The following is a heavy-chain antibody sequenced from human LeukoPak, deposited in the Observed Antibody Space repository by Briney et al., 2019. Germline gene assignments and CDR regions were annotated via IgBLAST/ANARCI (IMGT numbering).Heavy chain of an antibody. Sequence: GGSLRLSCAASGFTFSSYSMNWLRQAPGKGLVWVTYISSSSRSIYYADSVKGRFTISRDNAKNSLYLQMYSLRAEDTVVYYCARWVEWGDIVATCSFDYWGQGTLVTVSS. J-gene: IGHJ4*02. CDR1: GFTFSSYS. V-gene: IGHV3-48*04. CDR2: ISSSSRSI. CDR3: ARWVEWGDIVATCSFDY. D-gene: IGHD5-12*01.